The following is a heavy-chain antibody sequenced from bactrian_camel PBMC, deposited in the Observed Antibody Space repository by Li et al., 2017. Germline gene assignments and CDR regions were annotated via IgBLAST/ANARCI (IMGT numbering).Heavy chain of an antibody. V-gene: IGHV3S40*01. CDR1: GFPFGSWD. D-gene: IGHD7*01. Sequence: VQLVESGGGLVQPGGSLRLSCATSGFPFGSWDMSWVRQAPGKGLESVSVIDSVGRPTYYADSVKGRFTISKDNAKSTLYLQMNSLKPEDTAVYYCATDTTG. CDR2: IDSVGRPT.